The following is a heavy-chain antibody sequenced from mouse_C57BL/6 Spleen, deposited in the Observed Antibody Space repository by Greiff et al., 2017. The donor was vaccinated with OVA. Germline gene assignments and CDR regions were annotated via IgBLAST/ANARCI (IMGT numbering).Heavy chain of an antibody. D-gene: IGHD2-2*01. CDR1: GFTFSDYG. CDR3: ATSHGYYFDY. Sequence: EVKLVESGGGLVKPGGSLKLSCAASGFTFSDYGMHWVRQAPEKGLEWVAYISSGSSTIYYADTVKGRFTISRDNAKNTLFLQMTSLRSEDTAMYYCATSHGYYFDYWGQGTTLTVSS. V-gene: IGHV5-17*01. J-gene: IGHJ2*01. CDR2: ISSGSSTI.